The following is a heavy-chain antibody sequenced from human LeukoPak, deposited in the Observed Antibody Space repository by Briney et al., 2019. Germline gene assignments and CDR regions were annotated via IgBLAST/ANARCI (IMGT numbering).Heavy chain of an antibody. Sequence: GASVKVSCRASGYTFTSYNMHWVRQAPGQGLEWMGIINPSGGRTSYAQKFQGRVTMTRDTSTSTVYMELSSLRSDDTAFYYCARDDLDCSGGTCYPDNYWGQGTLVAVSS. CDR1: GYTFTSYN. D-gene: IGHD2-15*01. CDR2: INPSGGRT. CDR3: ARDDLDCSGGTCYPDNY. J-gene: IGHJ4*02. V-gene: IGHV1-46*01.